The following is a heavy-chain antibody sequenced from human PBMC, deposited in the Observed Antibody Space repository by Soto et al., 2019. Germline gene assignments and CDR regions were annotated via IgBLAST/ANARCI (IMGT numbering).Heavy chain of an antibody. Sequence: SETLSLTCSVSGGSTSDKSYFWGWVRQSPGKGLEWIGSMYYSGSSYYNPSLKSRVAISVDTSKNQFSLKLRSVTAADTAVYFCARQRLLRLKPDFDIWGQGTLVTVS. CDR3: ARQRLLRLKPDFDI. CDR1: GGSTSDKSYF. V-gene: IGHV4-39*01. D-gene: IGHD2-21*02. CDR2: MYYSGSS. J-gene: IGHJ4*02.